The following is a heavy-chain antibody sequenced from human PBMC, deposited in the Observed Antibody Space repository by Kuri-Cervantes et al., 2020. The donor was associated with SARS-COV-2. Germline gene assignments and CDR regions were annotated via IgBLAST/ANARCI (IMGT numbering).Heavy chain of an antibody. J-gene: IGHJ3*02. Sequence: SLKISCAASGFTFSSYAMSWVRQAPGKGLEWVSGISWNSGSIGYADSVKGRFTISRDNAKNTLYLQMNSLRAEDTAVYYCARDPGRGDAFDIWGQGTMVTVSS. CDR2: ISWNSGSI. D-gene: IGHD3-10*01. CDR1: GFTFSSYA. V-gene: IGHV3-9*01. CDR3: ARDPGRGDAFDI.